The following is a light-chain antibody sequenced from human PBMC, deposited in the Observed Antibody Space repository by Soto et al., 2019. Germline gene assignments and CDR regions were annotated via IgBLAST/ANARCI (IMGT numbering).Light chain of an antibody. CDR1: QSVSSN. Sequence: EIVMTQSPATLSESPGERATLSCRASQSVSSNLAWYQQKPGQAPRLLIYSASTRATGIPAEFSGSGSGTEFTLTISSLQSEDFAVYYGQQYNNWPPWTFGQGTKVEIK. V-gene: IGKV3-15*01. CDR2: SAS. J-gene: IGKJ1*01. CDR3: QQYNNWPPWT.